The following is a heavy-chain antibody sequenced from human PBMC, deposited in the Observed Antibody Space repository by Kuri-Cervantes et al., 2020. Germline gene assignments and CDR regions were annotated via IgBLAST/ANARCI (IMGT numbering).Heavy chain of an antibody. CDR3: ARGAYDSSGYVIDAFDI. Sequence: GGSLRPSCAASGFTLSTYDMHWVRQSTGKGLEWVSAIGIAGDTSYPGSVKGRFTISRENAKNSLYLQMNSLRAGDTAVYYCARGAYDSSGYVIDAFDIWGQGTMVTVSS. CDR2: IGIAGDT. CDR1: GFTLSTYD. J-gene: IGHJ3*02. V-gene: IGHV3-13*01. D-gene: IGHD3-22*01.